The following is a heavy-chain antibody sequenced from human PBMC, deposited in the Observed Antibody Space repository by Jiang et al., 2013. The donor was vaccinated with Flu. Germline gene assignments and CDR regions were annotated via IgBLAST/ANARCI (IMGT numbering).Heavy chain of an antibody. CDR2: IYHSGST. V-gene: IGHV4-4*02. CDR1: DSISSSNW. CDR3: AREIITVIVVVNRYFDL. J-gene: IGHJ2*01. D-gene: IGHD3-22*01. Sequence: DSISSSNWWSWVRQPPGKGLEWIGEIYHSGSTKYNPSLKSRVTISVDKSKNQFSLNLSSVTAADTAVYYCAREIITVIVVVNRYFDLWGRGTLVTVSS.